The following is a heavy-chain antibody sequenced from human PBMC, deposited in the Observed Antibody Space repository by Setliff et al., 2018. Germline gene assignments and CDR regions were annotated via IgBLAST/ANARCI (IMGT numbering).Heavy chain of an antibody. CDR2: TFYRSKWYY. CDR1: GDSVSSNGAA. J-gene: IGHJ3*02. D-gene: IGHD7-27*01. Sequence: PSQTLSLTCAISGDSVSSNGAAWNWIRQSPSGGLEWLGRTFYRSKWYYDYALSVKSRITVNPDTSKNQFSLHLNSVTPEDTAVYYCARDSELGLDALDIWGQGTVVTVSS. CDR3: ARDSELGLDALDI. V-gene: IGHV6-1*01.